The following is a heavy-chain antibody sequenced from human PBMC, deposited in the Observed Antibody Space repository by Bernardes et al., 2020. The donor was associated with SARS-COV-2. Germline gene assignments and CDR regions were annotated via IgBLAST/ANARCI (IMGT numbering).Heavy chain of an antibody. D-gene: IGHD1-20*01. CDR3: ARGIRNRHYYYGVDD. V-gene: IGHV1-69*05. CDR1: EGPFRDYA. Sequence: SSVKVSCKASEGPFRDYAISWVRQAPGQGLEWVGGIIPRFDKTNYAQKFQGRVTITTDESTSAVYLVLTSLTSDDTAMYYCARGIRNRHYYYGVDDWCQGTTVIVSS. CDR2: IIPRFDKT. J-gene: IGHJ6*02.